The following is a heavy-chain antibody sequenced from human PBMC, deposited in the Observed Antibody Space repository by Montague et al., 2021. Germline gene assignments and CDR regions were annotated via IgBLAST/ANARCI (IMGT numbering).Heavy chain of an antibody. V-gene: IGHV3-74*01. Sequence: YRRLSCAVSGFAFSNYWMHWVRQAPRKGLVWVSRIQTDGTSTDYADSVKGRFTISRDNAKSTLYLQMNSLRAEDTAVYYCARVGLGGGPNFDYWGQGTLVTVSS. CDR1: GFAFSNYW. CDR3: ARVGLGGGPNFDY. J-gene: IGHJ4*02. D-gene: IGHD1-26*01. CDR2: IQTDGTST.